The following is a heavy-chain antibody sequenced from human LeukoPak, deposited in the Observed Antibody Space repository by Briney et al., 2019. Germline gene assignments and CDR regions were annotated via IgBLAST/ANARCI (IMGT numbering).Heavy chain of an antibody. V-gene: IGHV3-23*01. CDR3: ASVSETGNGGRGFFDH. CDR2: HCGSDGNT. CDR1: GFAFSIYG. Sequence: PGGSLRLSYAASGFAFSIYGMGWVRQSPGKGLEWVSIHCGSDGNTYYAESVKGRFTISRDNSKNALFLQMNSLRVEDTTTYYCASVSETGNGGRGFFDHWGQGTLVTVSS. D-gene: IGHD1-1*01. J-gene: IGHJ4*02.